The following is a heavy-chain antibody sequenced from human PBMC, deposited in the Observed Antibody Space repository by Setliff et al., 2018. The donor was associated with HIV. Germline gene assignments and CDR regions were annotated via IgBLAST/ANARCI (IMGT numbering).Heavy chain of an antibody. CDR2: IYYSGST. CDR1: GGSVGRGSYY. J-gene: IGHJ4*02. Sequence: SETLSLTCSVSGGSVGRGSYYWSWIRQSPGRGLEWLGYIYYSGSTTYNPSLRSRVTISIDTSKNQFSLNLRSVTAADTAVDYCARDPPGYGDSKDYWGQGKLVTVSS. D-gene: IGHD4-17*01. V-gene: IGHV4-61*01. CDR3: ARDPPGYGDSKDY.